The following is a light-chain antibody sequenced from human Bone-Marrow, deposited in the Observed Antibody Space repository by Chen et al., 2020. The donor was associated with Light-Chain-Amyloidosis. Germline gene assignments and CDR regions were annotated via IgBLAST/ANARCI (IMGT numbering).Light chain of an antibody. J-gene: IGLJ3*02. CDR1: SGSIATNY. CDR2: VDD. CDR3: QSYKSSSQWV. Sequence: NFMLTQPHSVSESPGKTVIISCTRSSGSIATNYVQGYQQRPGSSPTTVIYVDDQRPSGVPDRFTCSIDRSSNSASLTISGLETEDEAGYYCQSYKSSSQWVFGGGTKLTVL. V-gene: IGLV6-57*01.